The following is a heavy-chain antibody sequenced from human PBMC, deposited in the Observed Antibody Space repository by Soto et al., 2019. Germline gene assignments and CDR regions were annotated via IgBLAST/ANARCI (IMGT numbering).Heavy chain of an antibody. Sequence: PSETLSLTCTVSGGSISSGGYYWSWIRQHPGKGLEWIGYIYYSGSTYYNPSLKSRVTISVDTSKNQFSLKLSSVTAADTAVYYCAREHSYGFNWFDPWGQGTLVTVSS. CDR1: GGSISSGGYY. D-gene: IGHD5-18*01. CDR3: AREHSYGFNWFDP. V-gene: IGHV4-31*03. CDR2: IYYSGST. J-gene: IGHJ5*02.